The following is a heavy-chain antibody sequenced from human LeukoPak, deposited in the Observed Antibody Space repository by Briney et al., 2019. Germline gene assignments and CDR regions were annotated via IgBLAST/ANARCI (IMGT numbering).Heavy chain of an antibody. Sequence: SSETLSLTCAVSGGSIRNGNWWSRVRHPPGKGLQWIGEIFHSGSTNYNPSLKSRVTISVDNSKNQFSLNLSSVTAADTAVYYCARGAQYYDILTGWIFDYWGQGTLVTISS. J-gene: IGHJ4*02. V-gene: IGHV4-4*02. CDR3: ARGAQYYDILTGWIFDY. D-gene: IGHD3-9*01. CDR2: IFHSGST. CDR1: GGSIRNGNW.